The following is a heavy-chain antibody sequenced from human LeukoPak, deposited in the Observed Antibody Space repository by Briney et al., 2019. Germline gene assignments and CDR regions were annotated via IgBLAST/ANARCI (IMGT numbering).Heavy chain of an antibody. CDR3: ARTYSNYGRGDY. Sequence: GGSLRLSCAASGFTVSGNYMSWVRQAPGKGLEWVSVIYSGGNTYYADSVKGRFTISRDNSKNTLYLQMNSLRAEDTAVYYCARTYSNYGRGDYWGQGTLVTVSS. V-gene: IGHV3-53*01. CDR2: IYSGGNT. J-gene: IGHJ4*02. D-gene: IGHD4-11*01. CDR1: GFTVSGNY.